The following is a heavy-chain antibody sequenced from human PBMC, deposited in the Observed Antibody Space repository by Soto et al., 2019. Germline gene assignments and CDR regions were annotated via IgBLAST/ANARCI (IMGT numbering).Heavy chain of an antibody. CDR2: IWYDGSNK. Sequence: GGSLRLSCAASGFTFSSYGMHWVRQAPGKGLEWVAVIWYDGSNKYYADSVKGRFTISRDNSKNTLYLQMNSLRAEDTAVYYCARDPQVPAARPHSVSAPLGMDVWGQGTTVTVSS. J-gene: IGHJ6*02. CDR3: ARDPQVPAARPHSVSAPLGMDV. CDR1: GFTFSSYG. V-gene: IGHV3-33*01. D-gene: IGHD2-2*01.